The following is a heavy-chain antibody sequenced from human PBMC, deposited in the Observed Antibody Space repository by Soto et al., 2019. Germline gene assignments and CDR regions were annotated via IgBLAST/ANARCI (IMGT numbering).Heavy chain of an antibody. CDR2: IYYSGST. V-gene: IGHV4-39*01. D-gene: IGHD1-7*01. CDR3: ARNDGYNWNYELDWFDP. CDR1: GGSISSSSYY. Sequence: SETLSLTCTVSGGSISSSSYYWGWIRQPPGKGLEWIGSIYYSGSTYYNPSLKSRVTISVDTSKNQFSLKLSSVTAADTAVYYCARNDGYNWNYELDWFDPWGQGTLVTVSS. J-gene: IGHJ5*02.